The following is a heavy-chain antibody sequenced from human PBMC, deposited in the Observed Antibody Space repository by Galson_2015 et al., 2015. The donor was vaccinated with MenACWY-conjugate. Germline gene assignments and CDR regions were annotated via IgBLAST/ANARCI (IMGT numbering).Heavy chain of an antibody. Sequence: SLRLSCAASGFTFSSYGMHWVRQAPGKGLEWVAFIWYDGENENYKDSVKGRFSISRDNSKKKLYLQMNSLTSEDTALYFCARGDHSSSPEGYFQHWGQGTVVIVYS. V-gene: IGHV3-33*08. CDR2: IWYDGENE. CDR1: GFTFSSYG. CDR3: ARGDHSSSPEGYFQH. J-gene: IGHJ1*01. D-gene: IGHD6-6*01.